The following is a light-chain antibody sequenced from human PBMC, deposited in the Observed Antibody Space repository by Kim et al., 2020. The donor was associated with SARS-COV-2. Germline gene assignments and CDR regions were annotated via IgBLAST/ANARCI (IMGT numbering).Light chain of an antibody. J-gene: IGKJ1*01. Sequence: EIVLTQSPGTLSLSPGERATLSCRASQSVSSSNVAWYQHKRGQAPRLFITDASSRVTGTPDRLSGSGSGTDFTLTISRLEPEDFAVYYCHQYGGSPQTFGQGTKVDIK. CDR1: QSVSSSN. CDR3: HQYGGSPQT. V-gene: IGKV3-20*01. CDR2: DAS.